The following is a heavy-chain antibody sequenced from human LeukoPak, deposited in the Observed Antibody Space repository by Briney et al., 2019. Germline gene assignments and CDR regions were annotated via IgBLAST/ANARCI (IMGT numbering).Heavy chain of an antibody. CDR2: IYWDDDQ. D-gene: IGHD5-12*01. CDR3: AHRQSGYPYYYYGMDV. J-gene: IGHJ6*02. V-gene: IGHV2-5*02. CDR1: GFSLSTSGVG. Sequence: SGPALVNPTQTLTLTCTFSGFSLSTSGVGVGWIRQPPGKALEWLALIYWDDDQRYSPSLKSRLTITKDTSKNQVVLTMTNMDPVDTATYYCAHRQSGYPYYYYGMDVWGQGTTVTVSS.